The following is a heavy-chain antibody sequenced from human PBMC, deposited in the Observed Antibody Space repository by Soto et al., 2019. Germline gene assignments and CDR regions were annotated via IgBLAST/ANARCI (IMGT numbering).Heavy chain of an antibody. CDR2: IWYDGSNK. CDR1: GFPFSSYG. J-gene: IGHJ5*02. V-gene: IGHV3-33*01. Sequence: PGGSLRLSCAASGFPFSSYGMHWVRQAPGKGLEWVAVIWYDGSNKYYADSVKGRFTISRDNSKNTLYLQMNSLRAEDTAVYYCARGGYNTYYYDSSGGIPGGWFDPWGQGTLVTVSS. CDR3: ARGGYNTYYYDSSGGIPGGWFDP. D-gene: IGHD3-22*01.